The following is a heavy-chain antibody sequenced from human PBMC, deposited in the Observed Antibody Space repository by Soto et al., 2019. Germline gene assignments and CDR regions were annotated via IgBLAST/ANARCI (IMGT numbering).Heavy chain of an antibody. CDR3: ARAYITIFGVVTDDNWFDP. D-gene: IGHD3-3*01. CDR2: IKQDGSEK. J-gene: IGHJ5*02. V-gene: IGHV3-7*01. Sequence: GGSLRLSCAASGFTFSSYWMSWVRQAPGKGLEWVANIKQDGSEKYYVDSVKGRFTISRDNAKNSLYLQMNSLRAEDTAVYYCARAYITIFGVVTDDNWFDPWGQGTLVTVSS. CDR1: GFTFSSYW.